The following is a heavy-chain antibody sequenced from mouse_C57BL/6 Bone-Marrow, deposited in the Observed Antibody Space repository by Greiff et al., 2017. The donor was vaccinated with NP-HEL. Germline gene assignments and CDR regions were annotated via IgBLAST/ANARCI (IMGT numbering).Heavy chain of an antibody. CDR1: GYTFTSYG. D-gene: IGHD2-4*01. CDR2: IYPRSGNT. CDR3: ARRRDYDDAWFAY. J-gene: IGHJ3*01. Sequence: VQLQQSGAELARPGASVKLSCKASGYTFTSYGISWVKQRTGQGLEWIGEIYPRSGNTYYNEKFKGKATLTADKSSSTAYMELRSLTSEDTAVYICARRRDYDDAWFAYWGEGTLWTVSA. V-gene: IGHV1-81*01.